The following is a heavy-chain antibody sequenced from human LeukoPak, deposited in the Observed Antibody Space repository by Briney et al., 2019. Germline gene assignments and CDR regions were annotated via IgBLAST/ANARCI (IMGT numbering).Heavy chain of an antibody. V-gene: IGHV3-23*01. D-gene: IGHD3-22*01. CDR2: ISGSGGST. CDR1: GFTFSSYW. Sequence: GGSLRLSCAASGFTFSSYWMHWVRQAPGKGLEWVSAISGSGGSTYYADSVKGRFTISRDNSKNTLYLQMNSLRAEDTAVYYCAKEGGDYYDSSGSITPFDYWGQGTLVTVSS. J-gene: IGHJ4*02. CDR3: AKEGGDYYDSSGSITPFDY.